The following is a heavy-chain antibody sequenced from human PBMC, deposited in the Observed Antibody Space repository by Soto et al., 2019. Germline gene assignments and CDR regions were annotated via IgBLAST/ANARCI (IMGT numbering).Heavy chain of an antibody. J-gene: IGHJ4*02. Sequence: PSETLSLTCAVSGYSISSGYFWGWIRQPPGKGLEWIGSIYHSGSTYYNPSLKSRVTISVDTSKNQFSLKLSSVTAADTAVYYCATNYYDSSGYYGGEFDYWGQGTLVTVSS. CDR2: IYHSGST. D-gene: IGHD3-22*01. V-gene: IGHV4-38-2*01. CDR1: GYSISSGYF. CDR3: ATNYYDSSGYYGGEFDY.